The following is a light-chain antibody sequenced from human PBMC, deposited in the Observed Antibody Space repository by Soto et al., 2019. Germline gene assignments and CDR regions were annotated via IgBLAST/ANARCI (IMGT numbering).Light chain of an antibody. J-gene: IGLJ3*02. Sequence: QSVLTQPPSASGTPGQRVTISCSGSRASIGSNTVTWYQHLPGAAPKLLGYNNNQRPSGVPDRFSGSKSDTSASLAISGLQFEDEAVYYCAAWDDSLSGPVFGGGTKPTVL. CDR1: RASIGSNT. V-gene: IGLV1-44*01. CDR3: AAWDDSLSGPV. CDR2: NNN.